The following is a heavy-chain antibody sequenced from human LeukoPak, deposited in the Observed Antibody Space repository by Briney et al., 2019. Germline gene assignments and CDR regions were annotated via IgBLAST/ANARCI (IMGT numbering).Heavy chain of an antibody. V-gene: IGHV1-46*01. J-gene: IGHJ5*02. Sequence: ASVKVSCKASGYTFTSYYMHWVRQAPGQGLEWMGIINPSGGSTSYAQKFQGRVTMTRDMSTSTVYMELSSLRSEDTAVYYCARALLSSIAARARTNWFDPWGQGTLVTVSS. CDR2: INPSGGST. D-gene: IGHD6-6*01. CDR3: ARALLSSIAARARTNWFDP. CDR1: GYTFTSYY.